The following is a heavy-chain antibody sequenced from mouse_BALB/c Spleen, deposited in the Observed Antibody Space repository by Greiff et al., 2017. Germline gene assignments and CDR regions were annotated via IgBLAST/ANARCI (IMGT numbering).Heavy chain of an antibody. V-gene: IGHV1-80*01. Sequence: VQLQQSGAELVRPGSSVKISCKASGYAFSSYWMNWVKQRPGQGLEWIGQIYPGDGDTNYNGKFKGKATLTADKSSSTAYMQLSSLTSEDSAVYFCARSRYYYGSSWDYWGQGTTLTVSS. CDR1: GYAFSSYW. CDR2: IYPGDGDT. CDR3: ARSRYYYGSSWDY. J-gene: IGHJ2*01. D-gene: IGHD1-1*01.